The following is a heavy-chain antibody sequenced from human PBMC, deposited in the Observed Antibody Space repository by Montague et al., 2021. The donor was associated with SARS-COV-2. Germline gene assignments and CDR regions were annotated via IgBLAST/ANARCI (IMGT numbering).Heavy chain of an antibody. J-gene: IGHJ6*03. D-gene: IGHD5-18*01. Sequence: SETLSLTCAVYGGSFSGYYWSWIRQPPGKGLEWIGEINHSESTNYNPSLKSRVTISVDTSKNQFSLKLSSVTAADTAVYYCARGRGIQLWINYYYYMDVWGKGTTVTVSS. CDR2: INHSEST. V-gene: IGHV4-34*01. CDR3: ARGRGIQLWINYYYYMDV. CDR1: GGSFSGYY.